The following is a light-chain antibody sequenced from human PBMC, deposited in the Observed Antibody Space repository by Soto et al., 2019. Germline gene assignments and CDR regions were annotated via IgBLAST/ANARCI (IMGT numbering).Light chain of an antibody. CDR2: DTF. CDR3: QQRYNWPPYT. V-gene: IGKV3-11*01. CDR1: QSVSSY. J-gene: IGKJ2*01. Sequence: EIVLTQSPATLSLSPGERATLSCRASQSVSSYLAWYQQKPGQAPRLLIYDTFNRATGIPARFSGSGSGTDFTLTISSLEPEDFAVYYCQQRYNWPPYTFGQGTVLEI.